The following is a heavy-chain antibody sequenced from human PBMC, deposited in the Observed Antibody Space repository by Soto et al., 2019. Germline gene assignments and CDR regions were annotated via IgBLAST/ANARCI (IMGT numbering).Heavy chain of an antibody. D-gene: IGHD1-1*01. J-gene: IGHJ5*02. CDR1: EFTFSSYI. V-gene: IGHV3-23*01. Sequence: EVQLLESGGGLVQPGGSLRLSCAASEFTFSSYIMSWVRQAPGEGLEWVSSINQSGDDTYYADSVKGRFTISRDNSKSTLYLQMSSLRAEDTAIYYCAALRRVQPGWKDLDPRGQGTLGNVSS. CDR2: INQSGDDT. CDR3: AALRRVQPGWKDLDP.